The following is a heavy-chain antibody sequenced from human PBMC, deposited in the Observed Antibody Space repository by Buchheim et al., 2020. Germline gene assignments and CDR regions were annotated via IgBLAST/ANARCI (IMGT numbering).Heavy chain of an antibody. V-gene: IGHV4-4*02. CDR3: ARNRLTEYYYDSSGYYGLDY. J-gene: IGHJ4*02. CDR2: IYHSGST. CDR1: GGSISSSNW. Sequence: QVQLQESGPGLVKPSGTLSLTCAVSGGSISSSNWWSWVRQPPGKGLEWIGEIYHSGSTNYNPSPKSRVTISVDKSKNQFSLKLSSVAAADTGVYYCARNRLTEYYYDSSGYYGLDYWGQGTL. D-gene: IGHD3-22*01.